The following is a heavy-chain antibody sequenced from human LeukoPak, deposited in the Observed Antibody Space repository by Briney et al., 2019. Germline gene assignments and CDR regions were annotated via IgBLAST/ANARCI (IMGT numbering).Heavy chain of an antibody. CDR3: AKDFGGGDIVSRGAFDI. V-gene: IGHV3-23*01. Sequence: PGGSLRLSCAASGFTFSSYAMSWVRQAPGKGLEWVSAISGSGGSTYYADSVKGRFTISRDNSKNTLYLQMNSLRAEDTAVYYCAKDFGGGDIVSRGAFDIWSQGTMVTVSS. CDR2: ISGSGGST. CDR1: GFTFSSYA. D-gene: IGHD2-15*01. J-gene: IGHJ3*02.